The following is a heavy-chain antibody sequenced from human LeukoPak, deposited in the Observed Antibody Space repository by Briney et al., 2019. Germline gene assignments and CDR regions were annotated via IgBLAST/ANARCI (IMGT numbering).Heavy chain of an antibody. CDR2: ISYDGSDK. V-gene: IGHV3-30*04. CDR1: GFTFGSYA. J-gene: IGHJ4*02. D-gene: IGHD3-9*01. CDR3: AKNSVDWAFDY. Sequence: PGGSLRLSCAASGFTFGSYAMHWVRQAPGKGLEWVALISYDGSDKYYADSVKGRFTISRDSSKNTLYLQMNILRTEDTAVYYCAKNSVDWAFDYWGQGTLVTVSS.